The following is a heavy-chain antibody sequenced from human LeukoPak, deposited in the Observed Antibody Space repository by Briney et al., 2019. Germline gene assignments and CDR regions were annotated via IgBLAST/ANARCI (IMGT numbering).Heavy chain of an antibody. CDR2: MNPNSGNT. CDR1: GYTFTSYD. Sequence: ASVKVSCKASGYTFTSYDINWVRQATGQGLEWMRWMNPNSGNTGYAQKFQGRVTMTRNTSISTAYMELSSLRSEDTAVYYCARVQSYYYGSGSAFDIWGQGTMVTVSS. CDR3: ARVQSYYYGSGSAFDI. J-gene: IGHJ3*02. V-gene: IGHV1-8*01. D-gene: IGHD3-10*01.